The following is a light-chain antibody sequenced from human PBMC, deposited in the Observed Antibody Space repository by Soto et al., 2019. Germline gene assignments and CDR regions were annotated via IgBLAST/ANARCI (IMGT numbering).Light chain of an antibody. CDR1: SSDVGAYNY. CDR2: EVT. Sequence: QSALTQPPSASGSPGQSVTISCTGTSSDVGAYNYVSWYQQYPGKAPKLMIYEVTKRPSGVPDRFSGSKSGNTASLTVSGRQAEVEPNYHGTKYVATAIGVFGGGTK. J-gene: IGLJ3*02. V-gene: IGLV2-8*01. CDR3: TKYVATAIGV.